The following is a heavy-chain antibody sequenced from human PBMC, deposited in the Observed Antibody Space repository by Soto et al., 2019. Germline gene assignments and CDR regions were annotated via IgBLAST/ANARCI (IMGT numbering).Heavy chain of an antibody. V-gene: IGHV3-30-3*01. D-gene: IGHD2-2*02. Sequence: PWGSLILSCASSGFTFSSYAMHWVRQAPGKGLEWAPGISYDGSNKYYADSVKGRFTTSRDNSKNTPYLQMNSLRAEETAVYYCARAPRYCSSTSCYTGVFYYGMDVWGQGTTVTVSS. CDR3: ARAPRYCSSTSCYTGVFYYGMDV. CDR2: ISYDGSNK. CDR1: GFTFSSYA. J-gene: IGHJ6*01.